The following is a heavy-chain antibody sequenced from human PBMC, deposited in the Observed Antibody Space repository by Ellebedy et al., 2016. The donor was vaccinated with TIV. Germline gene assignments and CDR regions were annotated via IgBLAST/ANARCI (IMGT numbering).Heavy chain of an antibody. D-gene: IGHD7-27*01. J-gene: IGHJ4*02. Sequence: ASVKVSCKASGYTFTSYYIHWVRQAPGQGLEWMGIINPGDGSTRYAQKFQGRVTMTRDTSTSTVYMELSSLRSEDTAVYYCARVNGLGREFDYWGQGTLVTVSS. V-gene: IGHV1-46*01. CDR2: INPGDGST. CDR1: GYTFTSYY. CDR3: ARVNGLGREFDY.